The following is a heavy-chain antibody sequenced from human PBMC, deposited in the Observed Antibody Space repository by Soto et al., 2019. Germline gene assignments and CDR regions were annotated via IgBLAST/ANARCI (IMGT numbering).Heavy chain of an antibody. CDR1: GFTFSDYY. V-gene: IGHV3-11*01. J-gene: IGHJ6*02. CDR2: ISSSGSTI. CDR3: ASLRGDAQAYYYYGMDV. Sequence: QVQLVESGGGLVKPGGSLRLSCAASGFTFSDYYMSWIRQAPGKGLEWVSYISSSGSTIYYADSVKGRFTISRDNAKNSLYLQMNGLRAEDTAVYYCASLRGDAQAYYYYGMDVWGQGTTVTVSS. D-gene: IGHD2-21*02.